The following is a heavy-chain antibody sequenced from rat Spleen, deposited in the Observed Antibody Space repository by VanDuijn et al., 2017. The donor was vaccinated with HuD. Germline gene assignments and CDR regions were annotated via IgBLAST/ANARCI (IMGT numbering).Heavy chain of an antibody. CDR1: GFTFSNYG. V-gene: IGHV5-19*01. CDR2: ISPSGGST. Sequence: EVQLVESGGGLVQPGRSLKLSCAASGFTFSNYGMHWIRQAPTKGLEWVASISPSGGSTYYRDSVKGRFTISRDNAKSTLYLQMDSLRSEDTATYYCARWKYTRRWFDYWGQGVMVTVSS. D-gene: IGHD1-4*01. CDR3: ARWKYTRRWFDY. J-gene: IGHJ2*01.